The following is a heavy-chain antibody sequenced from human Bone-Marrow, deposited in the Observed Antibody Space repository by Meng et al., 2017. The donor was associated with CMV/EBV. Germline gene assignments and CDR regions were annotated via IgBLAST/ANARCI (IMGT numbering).Heavy chain of an antibody. V-gene: IGHV4-39*01. CDR2: IYYSGST. CDR3: ARIVGATRDFDY. J-gene: IGHJ4*02. CDR1: GGSISSSSYY. D-gene: IGHD1-26*01. Sequence: SETLSLTCNVSGGSISSSSYYWGWIRQPPGKGLEWIGCIYYSGSTYYNPSLKSRVTISVDTSKNQFSLKLSSVTAADTAVYYCARIVGATRDFDYWGQGTLVTVSS.